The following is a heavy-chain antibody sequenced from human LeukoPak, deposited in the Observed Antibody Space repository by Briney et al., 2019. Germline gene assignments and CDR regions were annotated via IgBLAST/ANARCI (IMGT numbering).Heavy chain of an antibody. V-gene: IGHV4-31*03. CDR2: IYYSGST. Sequence: PSETLSLTCTVSGGSISSGGYYWSWIRQHPGKGLEWIGYIYYSGSTYYNPSLKSRVTISVCTSKNQFSLKLSSVTAADTAVYYCAREIYGGNSGLDYWGQGTLVTVSS. D-gene: IGHD4-23*01. J-gene: IGHJ4*02. CDR1: GGSISSGGYY. CDR3: AREIYGGNSGLDY.